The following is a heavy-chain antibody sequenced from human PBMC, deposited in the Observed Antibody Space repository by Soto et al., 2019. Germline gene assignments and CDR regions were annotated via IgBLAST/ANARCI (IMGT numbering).Heavy chain of an antibody. CDR3: ARVPISTYSSSSGVYYYYMDV. D-gene: IGHD6-6*01. CDR1: GYTFTSYD. Sequence: QGQLVQSGAEVKKPGASVKVSCKASGYTFTSYDLNWVRQATGQGLEWMGWMNPKSGNTGYAQKFQGRVTMTRNTSLSTDYMELSSLRSEDPAVYYCARVPISTYSSSSGVYYYYMDVWGKGTKVTVSS. CDR2: MNPKSGNT. V-gene: IGHV1-8*01. J-gene: IGHJ6*03.